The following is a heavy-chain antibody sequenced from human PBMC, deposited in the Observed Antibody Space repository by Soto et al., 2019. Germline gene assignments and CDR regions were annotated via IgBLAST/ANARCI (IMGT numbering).Heavy chain of an antibody. CDR3: AKDGITGTTYYYGMDV. CDR2: ISYDGSNK. Sequence: QVQLVESGGGVVQPGRSPRLSCAASGFTFSSYGMHWVRQAPGKGLEWVAVISYDGSNKYYADSVKGRFTISRDNSKNTLYLQMNSLRAEDTAVYYCAKDGITGTTYYYGMDVW. D-gene: IGHD1-7*01. V-gene: IGHV3-30*18. CDR1: GFTFSSYG. J-gene: IGHJ6*01.